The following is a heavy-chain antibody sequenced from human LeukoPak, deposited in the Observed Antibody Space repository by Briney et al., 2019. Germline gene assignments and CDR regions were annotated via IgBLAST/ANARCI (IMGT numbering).Heavy chain of an antibody. D-gene: IGHD1-26*01. CDR1: RFTFSNAW. Sequence: GGSLRLSCAASRFTFSNAWMSWVRQAPGKGLEWIGRIKSKAGGETTDYAAPVKGRFTISRDDSRNMLYLQMNSLSSEDTAVYYCTTDSGGRWGDYWGQGTLVTVSS. V-gene: IGHV3-15*01. J-gene: IGHJ4*02. CDR3: TTDSGGRWGDY. CDR2: IKSKAGGETT.